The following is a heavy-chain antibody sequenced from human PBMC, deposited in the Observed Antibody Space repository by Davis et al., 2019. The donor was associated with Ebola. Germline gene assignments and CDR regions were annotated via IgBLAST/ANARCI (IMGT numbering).Heavy chain of an antibody. CDR1: GFTFSSYS. D-gene: IGHD3-16*01. V-gene: IGHV3-7*01. J-gene: IGHJ4*02. CDR2: IKQDGSEK. CDR3: ERDLSWAGYFDD. Sequence: GESLKISCAASGFTFSSYSMNWVRQAPGKGLEWVANIKQDGSEKYYVDSVKGRFTISRDNSKNTLYLQMNSLRVEDTAVYYCERDLSWAGYFDDWGQGTLVTVSS.